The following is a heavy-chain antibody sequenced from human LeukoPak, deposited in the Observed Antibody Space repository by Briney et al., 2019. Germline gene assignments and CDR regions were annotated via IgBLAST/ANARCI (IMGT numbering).Heavy chain of an antibody. CDR3: AREITMLACFDY. Sequence: GGSLRLSCAASGFTFSRYWMSWVRQAPGKGLEWVVNIKQDGSEKYYVDSVKGRFTISRDNAKNSLYLQMNSLRAEDTAVYYCAREITMLACFDYWGQGTLVTVSS. V-gene: IGHV3-7*03. CDR1: GFTFSRYW. D-gene: IGHD3-10*01. J-gene: IGHJ4*02. CDR2: IKQDGSEK.